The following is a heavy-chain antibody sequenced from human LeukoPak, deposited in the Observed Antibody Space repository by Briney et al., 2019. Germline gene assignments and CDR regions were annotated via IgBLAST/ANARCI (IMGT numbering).Heavy chain of an antibody. V-gene: IGHV4-34*01. D-gene: IGHD3-9*01. CDR2: INHSGST. CDR3: ASPDIWTGYPLAY. J-gene: IGHJ4*02. CDR1: GRPFSSYY. Sequence: PSDPLSLTCAVYGRPFSSYYWNWLRQPPGKGLEWIGEINHSGSTNFHPSLKSRVIISVDTSKNQFSLKLSSVTAADTAVYYCASPDIWTGYPLAYWGQGTLVTVSS.